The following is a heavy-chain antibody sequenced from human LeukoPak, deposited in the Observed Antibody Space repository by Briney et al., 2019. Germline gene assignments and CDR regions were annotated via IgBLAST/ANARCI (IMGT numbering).Heavy chain of an antibody. V-gene: IGHV1-2*06. Sequence: ASVKVSCKASGYTFTGYYMHWVRQAPGQGLEWMGRINPNSGGTNYAQQFQGRVTMTRDTSISTAYMELSRLRSDDTAVYYCAREGYSGYGGEKGFDYWGQGTLVPVSS. CDR2: INPNSGGT. J-gene: IGHJ4*02. CDR1: GYTFTGYY. D-gene: IGHD5-12*01. CDR3: AREGYSGYGGEKGFDY.